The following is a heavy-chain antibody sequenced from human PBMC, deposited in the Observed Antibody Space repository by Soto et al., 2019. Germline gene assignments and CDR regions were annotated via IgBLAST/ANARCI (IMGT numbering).Heavy chain of an antibody. V-gene: IGHV3-23*01. CDR1: GFTFSSYA. CDR3: ARGLEVAVAGIFYYYYGMDV. D-gene: IGHD6-19*01. J-gene: IGHJ6*02. CDR2: ISGSGGST. Sequence: GGSLRLSCAASGFTFSSYAMSWVRQAPGKGLEWVSAISGSGGSTYYADSVKGRFTISRDNSKNTLYLQMNSLRAEDTAVYYCARGLEVAVAGIFYYYYGMDVWGQGTTVTVSS.